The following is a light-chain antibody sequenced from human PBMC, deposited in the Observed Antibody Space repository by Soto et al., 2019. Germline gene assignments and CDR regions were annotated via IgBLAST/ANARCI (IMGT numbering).Light chain of an antibody. CDR3: QQRSNWPPALT. Sequence: EIVLTQSPATLSLSPGERATLSCRASQSVSSYLAWSQQKPGQAPRLLIYDASNMATGIPARFSGSGSGTDFTLTISSLEPEDFAVYYCQQRSNWPPALTFGGGTKVEIK. J-gene: IGKJ4*01. CDR2: DAS. V-gene: IGKV3-11*01. CDR1: QSVSSY.